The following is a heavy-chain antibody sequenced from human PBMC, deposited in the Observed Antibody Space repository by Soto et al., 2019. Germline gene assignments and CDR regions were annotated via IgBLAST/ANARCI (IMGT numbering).Heavy chain of an antibody. D-gene: IGHD6-19*01. CDR2: LSGTGDST. CDR3: AKDQGLGSSGWYRAPRYFDY. J-gene: IGHJ4*02. CDR1: GLTFNTYT. Sequence: PGGSLRLSCAASGLTFNTYTMSWVRQAPGKGLEWVSGLSGTGDSTYYADSVKGRFTISRDNSKNTLYLQMNSLRAEDTAIYYCAKDQGLGSSGWYRAPRYFDYWGQGTLVTVSS. V-gene: IGHV3-23*01.